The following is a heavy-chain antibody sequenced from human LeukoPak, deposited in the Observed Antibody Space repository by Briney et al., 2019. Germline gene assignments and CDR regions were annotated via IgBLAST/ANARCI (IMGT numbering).Heavy chain of an antibody. CDR3: ASTKAYIWSGYYPHPPPDDAFDI. J-gene: IGHJ3*02. CDR2: IYYSGST. Sequence: SETLSLTCTISGGSIGSYYWSWIRQPPGKGLEWIGYIYYSGSTNYNPSLKSRVTISVDTSKNQFSLKLSSVTAADTAVYYCASTKAYIWSGYYPHPPPDDAFDIWGQGTMVTVSS. V-gene: IGHV4-59*01. D-gene: IGHD3-3*01. CDR1: GGSIGSYY.